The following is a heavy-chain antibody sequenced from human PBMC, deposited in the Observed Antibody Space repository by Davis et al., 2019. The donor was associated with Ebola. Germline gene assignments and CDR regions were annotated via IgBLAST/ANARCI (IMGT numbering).Heavy chain of an antibody. CDR2: IIPIFGTA. D-gene: IGHD3-22*01. V-gene: IGHV1-69*05. J-gene: IGHJ4*02. CDR3: ARAPTYYYDSSGYWGFDY. Sequence: SVKVSCKASGGTFSSYAISWVRQAPGQGLEWMGGIIPIFGTANYAQKLQGRVTMTTDTSTSTAYMELRSLRSDDTAVYYCARAPTYYYDSSGYWGFDYWGQGTLVTVSS. CDR1: GGTFSSYA.